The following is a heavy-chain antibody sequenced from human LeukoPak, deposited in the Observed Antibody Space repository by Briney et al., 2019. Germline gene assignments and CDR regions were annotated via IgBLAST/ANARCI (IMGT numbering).Heavy chain of an antibody. CDR2: INHSGST. V-gene: IGHV4-34*01. CDR1: GGSFSGYY. J-gene: IGHJ6*03. CDR3: ARTTEGGYTYGYFYYYYMDV. D-gene: IGHD5-18*01. Sequence: SETLSLTCAVYGGSFSGYYWSWIRLPPGRGLEWIGEINHSGSTNYNPSLKSRVTISVDTSKNQFSLKLTSVTAADTAVYYCARTTEGGYTYGYFYYYYMDVWGKGTTVTISS.